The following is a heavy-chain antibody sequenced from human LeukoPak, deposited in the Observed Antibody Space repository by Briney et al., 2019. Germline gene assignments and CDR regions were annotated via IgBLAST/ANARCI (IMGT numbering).Heavy chain of an antibody. CDR1: GFTFSDYY. CDR3: ARDLAPRSFDY. J-gene: IGHJ4*02. D-gene: IGHD5-24*01. V-gene: IGHV3-11*06. CDR2: ISSIST. Sequence: PGGSLRLSCAASGFTFSDYYMNWIRQAPGEGLEWVSSISSISTYTAYADSLRGLFTISRDNSNNSLYLQMDSLRVEDTAVYYCARDLAPRSFDYWGQGTLVTVSS.